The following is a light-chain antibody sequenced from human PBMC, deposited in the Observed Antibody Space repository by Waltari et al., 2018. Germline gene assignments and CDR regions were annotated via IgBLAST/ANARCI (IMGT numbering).Light chain of an antibody. CDR2: RNN. CDR3: AAWDDSLSGVV. J-gene: IGLJ2*01. V-gene: IGLV1-47*01. Sequence: QSVLTQPPSASGPPGQRVTISCSGTRSNTGSNYVYGYQQLPGTTPKLLIYRNNQRPSGVPDRFSGSKSGTSASLAISGLRSEDEADYYCAAWDDSLSGVVFGGGTKLTVL. CDR1: RSNTGSNY.